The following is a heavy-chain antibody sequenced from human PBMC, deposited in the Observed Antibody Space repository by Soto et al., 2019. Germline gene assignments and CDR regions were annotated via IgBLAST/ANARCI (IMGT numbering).Heavy chain of an antibody. CDR2: INNDGSTT. Sequence: EVQLVESGGGLVQPGGSLRLSCAASGFTFSRYWMHWVRQAPGKGLVWVSRINNDGSTTSYADSVKGRFTISRDNAKNTLYLQMNSLRAEDTALYYCASNDADYAGSFDFWGQGTLVTVSS. CDR1: GFTFSRYW. J-gene: IGHJ4*02. V-gene: IGHV3-74*01. D-gene: IGHD4-17*01. CDR3: ASNDADYAGSFDF.